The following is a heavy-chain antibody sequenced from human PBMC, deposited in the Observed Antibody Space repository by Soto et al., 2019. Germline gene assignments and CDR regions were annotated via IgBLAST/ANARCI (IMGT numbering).Heavy chain of an antibody. CDR1: GFTFRIYS. J-gene: IGHJ3*02. D-gene: IGHD3-16*01. Sequence: QVQLVESGGGVVQPGRSLRLSCAASGFTFRIYSMHWVRQFPGKGLEWVAVMWYDGTNKYYEESVKGQFTFSRDNSENTLYLQMNSLRVEDTAVYYCARDATFGTKGGSFDIWGHGTLVTVSS. V-gene: IGHV3-33*01. CDR2: MWYDGTNK. CDR3: ARDATFGTKGGSFDI.